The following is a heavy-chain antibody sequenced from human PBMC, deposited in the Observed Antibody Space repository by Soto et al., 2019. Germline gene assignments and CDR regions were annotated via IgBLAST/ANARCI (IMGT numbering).Heavy chain of an antibody. Sequence: GESLKISCQGSGYSFTNYWVGWVRQIPGRGLEWMGIIHPGDSDTRYSPFFQGQVTISADKSISTAYLQWSSLKASDTAMYYCARQSLAGRNGMDVWGQGTTVTVSS. J-gene: IGHJ6*02. CDR2: IHPGDSDT. CDR1: GYSFTNYW. CDR3: ARQSLAGRNGMDV. V-gene: IGHV5-51*01.